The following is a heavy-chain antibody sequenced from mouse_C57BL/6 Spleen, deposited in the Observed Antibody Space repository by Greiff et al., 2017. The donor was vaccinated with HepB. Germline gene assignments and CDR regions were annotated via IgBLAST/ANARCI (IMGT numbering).Heavy chain of an antibody. Sequence: VQLKESGGDLVKPGGSLKLSCAASGFTFSSYGMSWVRQTPDKRLEWVATISSGGSYTYYPDSVKGRFTISRDNAKNTLYLQMSSLKSEDTAMYYCARRGLTTVVATNAMDYWGQGTSVTVSS. J-gene: IGHJ4*01. D-gene: IGHD1-1*01. CDR1: GFTFSSYG. V-gene: IGHV5-6*01. CDR2: ISSGGSYT. CDR3: ARRGLTTVVATNAMDY.